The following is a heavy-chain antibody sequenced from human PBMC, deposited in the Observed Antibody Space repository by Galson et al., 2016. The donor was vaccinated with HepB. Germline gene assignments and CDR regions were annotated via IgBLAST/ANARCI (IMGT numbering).Heavy chain of an antibody. CDR2: ISGSGGTT. CDR3: ARDPGRIAAAGHFDS. Sequence: SLRLSCAASGFTFSSHWMHWVRQVPGKGLEWVSVISGSGGTTFYGDSVKGRFTISRDNAQNTLDLQMNSLRAEDTAVYYCARDPGRIAAAGHFDSWGQGTLVAVSS. D-gene: IGHD6-13*01. CDR1: GFTFSSHW. J-gene: IGHJ5*01. V-gene: IGHV3-23*01.